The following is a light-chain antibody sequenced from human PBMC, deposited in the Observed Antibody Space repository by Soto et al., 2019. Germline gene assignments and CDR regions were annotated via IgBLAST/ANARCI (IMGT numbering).Light chain of an antibody. CDR2: DAS. V-gene: IGKV3-11*01. CDR3: QQRSNWPST. CDR1: QSVSSY. Sequence: EIVLTQSPGTLSLSRGERATLSCRASQSVSSYLAWYQQKPGQAPRLLIYDASNRATGIPARFSGSGSGTDFALTISSLEPEDFALYYCQQRSNWPSTIGGGTKVEIK. J-gene: IGKJ4*01.